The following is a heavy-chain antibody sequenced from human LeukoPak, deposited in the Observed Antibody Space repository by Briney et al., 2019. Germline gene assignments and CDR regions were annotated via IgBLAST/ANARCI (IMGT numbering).Heavy chain of an antibody. V-gene: IGHV3-74*01. CDR1: GFTFSSYW. J-gene: IGHJ5*02. Sequence: PGGSLRLSCAASGFTFSSYWMHWVRQAPGKGLLWVSRINSDGSSTSYADSVKGRFTISRDNAKNTLYLQMNSLRAEDTAVYYCARDLGERDLNWFDPWGQGTLVTVSS. CDR2: INSDGSST. D-gene: IGHD3-16*01. CDR3: ARDLGERDLNWFDP.